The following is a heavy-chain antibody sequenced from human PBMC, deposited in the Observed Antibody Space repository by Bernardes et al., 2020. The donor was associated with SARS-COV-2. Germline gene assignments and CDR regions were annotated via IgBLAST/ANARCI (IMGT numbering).Heavy chain of an antibody. CDR3: AKTTPGAPMGYFDY. J-gene: IGHJ4*02. D-gene: IGHD1-1*01. Sequence: GGSLRLSCAASGFTFSSYAMSWVRQAPGKGLEWVSTISDTGGSTYYADSVKGRFTFSRDNSKNTLYLHMNSLRAEDTALYYCAKTTPGAPMGYFDYWGQGNLVTVSS. V-gene: IGHV3-23*01. CDR2: ISDTGGST. CDR1: GFTFSSYA.